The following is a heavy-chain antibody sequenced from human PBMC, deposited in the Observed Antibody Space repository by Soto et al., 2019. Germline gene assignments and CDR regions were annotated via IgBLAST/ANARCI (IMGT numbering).Heavy chain of an antibody. D-gene: IGHD1-26*01. CDR1: VGTFSSYT. Sequence: QLQLVQSGAEVREPGSSVKVSCKASVGTFSSYTVIWVRQDPGQGLEWMGGITPTLNIAKYAEKFQGRVTITADDSTSTVNMHLSSLRSEDTGVYFCARGYYSGSNPSSFDYWGQGTLVAVSS. J-gene: IGHJ4*02. CDR2: ITPTLNIA. CDR3: ARGYYSGSNPSSFDY. V-gene: IGHV1-69*01.